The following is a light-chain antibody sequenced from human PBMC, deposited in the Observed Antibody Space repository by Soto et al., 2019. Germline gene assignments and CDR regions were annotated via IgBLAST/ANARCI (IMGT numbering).Light chain of an antibody. CDR1: SSDVGGSNF. J-gene: IGLJ3*02. CDR3: ISYTPRIRV. Sequence: QSALTQPASVSGSPGQSITISCTGTSSDVGGSNFVSWYQHHPGKAPKLMIYAVSNRPSGVSNRFSGSKSGNTASLTISGLQAEDEADYYCISYTPRIRVFGGGTKLTVL. CDR2: AVS. V-gene: IGLV2-14*01.